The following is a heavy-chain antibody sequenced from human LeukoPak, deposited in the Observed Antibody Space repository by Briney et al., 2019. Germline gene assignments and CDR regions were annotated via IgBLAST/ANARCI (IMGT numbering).Heavy chain of an antibody. CDR3: ARDPAVVGVFYYYYMDV. Sequence: GGSLRLSCAASGFTFSSYWMSWVRQAPGKGLEWVANIKQDGSEKYYLDSVKSRFTISRDNAKNSLYLQMNSLRAEDTAVYYCARDPAVVGVFYYYYMDVWGKGTTVTVSS. CDR1: GFTFSSYW. D-gene: IGHD1-26*01. J-gene: IGHJ6*03. CDR2: IKQDGSEK. V-gene: IGHV3-7*01.